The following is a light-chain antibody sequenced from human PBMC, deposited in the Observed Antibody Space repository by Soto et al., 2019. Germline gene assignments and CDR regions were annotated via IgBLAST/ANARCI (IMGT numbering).Light chain of an antibody. CDR1: QSVSAS. Sequence: EIVMTQSPATLSVSPGERATLSCRASQSVSASLAWYQQKPGQAPRLLIYGVSTRAPGLPGRFIGSGSGTHFTLTITNLEPEDFAVYYCHQRFNWPLTFGGGTKVDIK. V-gene: IGKV3-15*01. CDR3: HQRFNWPLT. J-gene: IGKJ4*01. CDR2: GVS.